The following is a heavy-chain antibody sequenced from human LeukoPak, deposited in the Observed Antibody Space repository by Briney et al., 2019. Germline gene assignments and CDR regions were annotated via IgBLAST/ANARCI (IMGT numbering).Heavy chain of an antibody. D-gene: IGHD2-21*02. CDR1: GGTFSSYA. CDR3: ARAVTAPTLGNY. Sequence: SVKVSCKASGGTFSSYAISWVRQAPGQGLEWMGRIIPILGIANYAQKFQGRVTTTADKSTSTACMELSSLRSEDTAVYYCARAVTAPTLGNYWGQGTLVTVSS. V-gene: IGHV1-69*04. CDR2: IIPILGIA. J-gene: IGHJ4*02.